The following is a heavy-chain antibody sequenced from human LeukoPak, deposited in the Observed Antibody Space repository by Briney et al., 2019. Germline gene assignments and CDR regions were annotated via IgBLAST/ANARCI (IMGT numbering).Heavy chain of an antibody. Sequence: GGSLRLSCAASGFTFSNAWMSWVRQAPGKGLEWVGRIRSKTDGGTTDYAAPVKGRFTISRDDSKNTLYLQMNSLRAEDTAVYYCAKPAASWFFDLWGRGTLVTVSS. CDR1: GFTFSNAW. CDR3: AKPAASWFFDL. V-gene: IGHV3-15*01. J-gene: IGHJ2*01. CDR2: IRSKTDGGTT. D-gene: IGHD2-2*01.